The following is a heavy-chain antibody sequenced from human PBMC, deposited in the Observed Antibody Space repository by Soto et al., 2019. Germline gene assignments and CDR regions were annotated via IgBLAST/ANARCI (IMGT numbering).Heavy chain of an antibody. Sequence: SETLSLTCFVSGGSISSNNYYWGWIRQPPGKGLEWIGSMSYSRSTYYNPSLKSRVTISVDTSKNLFSLKLTSVTAADTAVYYCARMPIVGTTPYYFDSWGPGTLVTVSS. J-gene: IGHJ4*02. CDR3: ARMPIVGTTPYYFDS. CDR1: GGSISSNNYY. D-gene: IGHD1-1*01. CDR2: MSYSRST. V-gene: IGHV4-39*01.